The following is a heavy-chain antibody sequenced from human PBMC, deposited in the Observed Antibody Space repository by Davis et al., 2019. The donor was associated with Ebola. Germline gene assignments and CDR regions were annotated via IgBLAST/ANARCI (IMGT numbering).Heavy chain of an antibody. Sequence: AASVKVSCKASGGTFSSYAISWVRQAPGQGLEWMGRIIPILGIANYAQKFQGRVTITADKSTSTAYMELSSLRSEDTAVYYCARDADGYGDYGAFDIWGQGTMVTVSS. V-gene: IGHV1-69*04. CDR3: ARDADGYGDYGAFDI. CDR2: IIPILGIA. CDR1: GGTFSSYA. J-gene: IGHJ3*02. D-gene: IGHD4-17*01.